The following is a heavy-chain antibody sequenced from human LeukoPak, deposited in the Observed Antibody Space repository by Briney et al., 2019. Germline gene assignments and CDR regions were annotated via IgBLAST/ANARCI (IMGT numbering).Heavy chain of an antibody. Sequence: SETLSLTCTVSGGSISSHYWSWIRQPPGKGLEWIGYIYYSGSTNYNPSLKSRVTISVDTSKNQFSLKLSSVTAADTAVYYCARVRGSSTKIWYFDLWGRGTLVTVSS. CDR2: IYYSGST. D-gene: IGHD2-2*01. CDR1: GGSISSHY. J-gene: IGHJ2*01. CDR3: ARVRGSSTKIWYFDL. V-gene: IGHV4-59*11.